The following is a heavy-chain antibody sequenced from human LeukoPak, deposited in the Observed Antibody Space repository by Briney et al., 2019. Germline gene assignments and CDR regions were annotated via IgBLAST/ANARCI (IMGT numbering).Heavy chain of an antibody. V-gene: IGHV3-21*06. D-gene: IGHD1-7*01. CDR2: ISGSGSDI. Sequence: GGSLRLSCAASGFTFSTFSMNWVRQTPGKGLEWVSDISGSGSDIYYADSVKGRFTISRDNAKNSLYLQMNSRRAEDTAGYYCATAITGTVYFDYWGQGNLVTVSS. CDR1: GFTFSTFS. CDR3: ATAITGTVYFDY. J-gene: IGHJ4*02.